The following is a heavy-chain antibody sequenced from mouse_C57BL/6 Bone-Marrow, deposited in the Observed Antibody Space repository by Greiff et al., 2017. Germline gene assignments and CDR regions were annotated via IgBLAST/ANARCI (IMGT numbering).Heavy chain of an antibody. CDR3: ARPYSSNYWYCDV. CDR1: GYTFTSYW. D-gene: IGHD2-5*01. CDR2: IYPGSGST. J-gene: IGHJ1*03. Sequence: QVQLQQSGAELVKPGASVKMSCKASGYTFTSYWITWVKQRPGQGLEWIGDIYPGSGSTNYNEKFKSKATLTVDTSSSTAYMQLSSLTSEDSAVYYCARPYSSNYWYCDVWGTGNAVTVSA. V-gene: IGHV1-55*01.